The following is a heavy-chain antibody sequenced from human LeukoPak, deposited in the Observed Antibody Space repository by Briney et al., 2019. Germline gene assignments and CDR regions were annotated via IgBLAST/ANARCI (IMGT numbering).Heavy chain of an antibody. D-gene: IGHD2-15*01. CDR2: IKQDGSNK. V-gene: IGHV3-7*01. J-gene: IGHJ4*02. Sequence: GGSLRLSCAACGFSFSSYWLTWVRQAPGKGLEWVANIKQDGSNKYYADSVKGRFTISRDNSKNTLYLQMNSLRAEDTAVYYCAKDQEEYCSGGSCYSIDCWGQGTLVTVSS. CDR3: AKDQEEYCSGGSCYSIDC. CDR1: GFSFSSYW.